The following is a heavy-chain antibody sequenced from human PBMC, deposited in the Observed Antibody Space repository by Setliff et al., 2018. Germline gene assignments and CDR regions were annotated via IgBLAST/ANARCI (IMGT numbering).Heavy chain of an antibody. Sequence: GASVKVSCKASGYIFNTFGISWVRRAPGQGLEWMGWITNYNGKTDYAQKFQDRVILTTDTSTNTAYMELRNLRPDDKAIYYCATRTPVTFSGVVTTVWGQGSLVTVSS. D-gene: IGHD3-3*01. V-gene: IGHV1-18*01. J-gene: IGHJ4*02. CDR1: GYIFNTFG. CDR2: ITNYNGKT. CDR3: ATRTPVTFSGVVTTV.